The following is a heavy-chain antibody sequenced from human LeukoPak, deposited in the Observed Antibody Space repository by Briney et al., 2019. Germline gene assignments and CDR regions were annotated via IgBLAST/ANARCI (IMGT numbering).Heavy chain of an antibody. CDR1: GFTFSSSA. V-gene: IGHV3-21*01. D-gene: IGHD4-17*01. CDR3: ARDNENGDYLDY. J-gene: IGHJ4*02. CDR2: INNVASHI. Sequence: TGGSLRLSCAASGFTFSSSAMNWVRQAPGKGLEWVSSINNVASHIYYAHSVKGRFTISRDNSKNTLYLQMNSLRAEDTAVYYCARDNENGDYLDYWGQGTLVTVSS.